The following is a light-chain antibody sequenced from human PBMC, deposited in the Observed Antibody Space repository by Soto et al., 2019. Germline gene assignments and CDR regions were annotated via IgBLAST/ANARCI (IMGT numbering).Light chain of an antibody. Sequence: QSVLTQPPSASGTPGQRVIISCSGSGSSIGTNTVNWYRQLPGTAPKLLIYGDNQRPSGVPDRFSGSKSGTSASLAISGLQSEDEADYYCAAWDGSLNNVLFGGGTKLIVL. J-gene: IGLJ2*01. V-gene: IGLV1-44*01. CDR2: GDN. CDR1: GSSIGTNT. CDR3: AAWDGSLNNVL.